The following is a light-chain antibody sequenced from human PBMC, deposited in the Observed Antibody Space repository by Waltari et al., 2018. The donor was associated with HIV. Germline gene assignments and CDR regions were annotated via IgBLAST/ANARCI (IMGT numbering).Light chain of an antibody. CDR2: STN. CDR3: VLYMGSGIWM. J-gene: IGLJ3*02. V-gene: IGLV8-61*01. CDR1: SGSVSTNYY. Sequence: QTVVTQEPSFSVSPGGTVTLTCGLRSGSVSTNYYPSWYQQTPGQAPRTIIYSTNTRSSGVPDRFSGSIVGNKAALAITGAQADDESDYYCVLYMGSGIWMFGGGTKLTVL.